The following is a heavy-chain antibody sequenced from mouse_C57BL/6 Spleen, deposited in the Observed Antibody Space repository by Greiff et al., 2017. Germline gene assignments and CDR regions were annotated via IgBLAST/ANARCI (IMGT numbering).Heavy chain of an antibody. CDR1: GYTFTEYT. CDR2: FYPGSGSI. D-gene: IGHD1-1*01. CDR3: ARHEGGYYGSSNWYFDV. Sequence: QVQLQQSGAELVKPGASVKLSCKASGYTFTEYTIHWVKQRSGQGLEWIGWFYPGSGSIKYNEKFKDKATLTADKSSSTVYMELSRLTSEDSAVYCCARHEGGYYGSSNWYFDVWGTGTTVTVSS. V-gene: IGHV1-62-2*01. J-gene: IGHJ1*03.